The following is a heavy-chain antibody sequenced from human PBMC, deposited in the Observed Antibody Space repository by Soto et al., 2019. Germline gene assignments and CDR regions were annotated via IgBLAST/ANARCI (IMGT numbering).Heavy chain of an antibody. CDR1: GFTFSSYG. D-gene: IGHD3-22*01. CDR2: IWYDGSNK. J-gene: IGHJ4*02. Sequence: GGSLRLSCAASGFTFSSYGMHWVRQAPGKGLEWVAVIWYDGSNKYYADSVKGRFTISRENSKNTLYLQMNSLRAEETAVYYCARENYYDSSGSILGGGFDYWGQGTLVTVSS. V-gene: IGHV3-33*01. CDR3: ARENYYDSSGSILGGGFDY.